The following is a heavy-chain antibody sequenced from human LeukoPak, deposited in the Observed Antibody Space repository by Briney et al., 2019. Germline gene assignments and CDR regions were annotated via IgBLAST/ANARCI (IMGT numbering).Heavy chain of an antibody. J-gene: IGHJ4*02. Sequence: PSETLSLTCAVSGASVSTSNWWIWVRQPPGKGLEWIGEIHHSGSTNYNPSLKSRVTLSVDTSKNQISLRLSSVTAEDTAVYYCARGLYGSDSYWGQGNLVTVSS. V-gene: IGHV4-4*02. CDR3: ARGLYGSDSY. CDR2: IHHSGST. D-gene: IGHD2-21*02. CDR1: GASVSTSNW.